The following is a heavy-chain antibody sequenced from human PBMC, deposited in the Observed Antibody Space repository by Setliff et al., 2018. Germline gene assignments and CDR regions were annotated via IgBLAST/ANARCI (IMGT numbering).Heavy chain of an antibody. Sequence: PSETLSLTCTVSGYSISNDYFWGWIRQPPGKGLEWIGSIYHSGGTSYYPSLKSRVTISVDTSKNQFSLNLSSVTAADTAVYYCAKHRSYFDYWGQGTLGTVST. CDR1: GYSISNDYF. J-gene: IGHJ4*02. V-gene: IGHV4-38-2*02. CDR3: AKHRSYFDY. CDR2: IYHSGGT.